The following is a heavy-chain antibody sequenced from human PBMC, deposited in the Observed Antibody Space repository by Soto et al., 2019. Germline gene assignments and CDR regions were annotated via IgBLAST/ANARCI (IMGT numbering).Heavy chain of an antibody. J-gene: IGHJ4*02. CDR2: INHSGST. Sequence: SETLSLTCAVYGGSFSGYYWSWIRQPPGKGLEWIGEINHSGSTNYNPSLKSRVTISVDTSKNQFSLKLSSVTAADTAVYYCARENYGDKLFDYWGQGTLVTVSS. CDR1: GGSFSGYY. CDR3: ARENYGDKLFDY. V-gene: IGHV4-34*01. D-gene: IGHD4-17*01.